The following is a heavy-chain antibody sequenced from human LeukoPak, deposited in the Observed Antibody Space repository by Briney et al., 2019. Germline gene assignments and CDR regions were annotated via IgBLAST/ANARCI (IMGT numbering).Heavy chain of an antibody. CDR2: IYSGGST. Sequence: PGGSLRLSCAASGFTVSSNYMSWVRQAPGKGLEWVSVIYSGGSTYYADSVKGRFTISRDNSKNTLYLQMNSLRAEDTAVYYCAKDTVAVAGTFDYWGQGTLVTVSS. J-gene: IGHJ4*02. V-gene: IGHV3-53*01. D-gene: IGHD6-19*01. CDR3: AKDTVAVAGTFDY. CDR1: GFTVSSNY.